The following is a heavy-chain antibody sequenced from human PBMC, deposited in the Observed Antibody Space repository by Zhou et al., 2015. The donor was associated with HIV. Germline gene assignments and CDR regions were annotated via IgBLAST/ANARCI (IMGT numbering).Heavy chain of an antibody. CDR1: GFAFNSFS. D-gene: IGHD3-22*01. CDR3: ARVGGKWLFHLDY. J-gene: IGHJ4*02. CDR2: ISGSGDT. V-gene: IGHV3-48*03. Sequence: VQLVDSGGGLVKPGGSLRLSCAASGFAFNSFSMNWIRQVPGKGLEWIAYISGSGDTYYADSVKGRFTISRDNAKNILFLQMNSLRVEDTAVYYCARVGGKWLFHLDYWGQGITVTVSS.